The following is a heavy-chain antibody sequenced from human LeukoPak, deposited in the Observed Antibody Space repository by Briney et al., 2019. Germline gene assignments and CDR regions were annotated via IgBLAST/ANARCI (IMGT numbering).Heavy chain of an antibody. CDR1: GYSISNGYY. D-gene: IGHD2-2*01. CDR3: TRGPGCCPSATCNWGAHYYYSYMDV. J-gene: IGHJ6*03. CDR2: TFRSGST. Sequence: PSETLSLTCAVSGYSISNGYYWGWIRQPPGKGLEWIATTFRSGSTYYNPSLKSRVTISVDTSKNQFSLQLSSVTAADTAVYYCTRGPGCCPSATCNWGAHYYYSYMDVWGKGTTVTVSS. V-gene: IGHV4-38-2*01.